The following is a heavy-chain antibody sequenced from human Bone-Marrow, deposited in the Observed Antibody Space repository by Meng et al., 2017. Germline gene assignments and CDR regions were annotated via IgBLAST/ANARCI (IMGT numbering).Heavy chain of an antibody. Sequence: GESLKISCVASGFTFSSYEMNWVRQAPGKGLEWLSYISSSGSTKNYADSVKGRFTISRDNAKNSLFLQINSLRVEDTAVYYCAREATTLPDYWGQGTLVTGSS. CDR1: GFTFSSYE. J-gene: IGHJ4*02. D-gene: IGHD5-12*01. V-gene: IGHV3-48*03. CDR2: ISSSGSTK. CDR3: AREATTLPDY.